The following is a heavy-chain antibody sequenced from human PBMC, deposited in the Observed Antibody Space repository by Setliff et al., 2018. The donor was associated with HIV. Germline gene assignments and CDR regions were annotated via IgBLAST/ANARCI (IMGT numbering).Heavy chain of an antibody. Sequence: ASVKVSCKVSGYSLTELSMHWVRQAPGKGLEWMGGFDPDDGETVYAQQFQGRVTMTEDTSTDTAYMELTSLRSEDTAMYYCAPVSSGWFDPWGQGTLGTVS. CDR2: FDPDDGET. CDR1: GYSLTELS. CDR3: APVSSGWFDP. J-gene: IGHJ5*02. D-gene: IGHD6-25*01. V-gene: IGHV1-24*01.